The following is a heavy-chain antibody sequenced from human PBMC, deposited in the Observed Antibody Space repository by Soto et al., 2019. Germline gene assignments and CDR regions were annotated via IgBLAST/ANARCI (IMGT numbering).Heavy chain of an antibody. D-gene: IGHD2-21*01. CDR1: GFTFSMYG. V-gene: IGHV3-30*03. CDR2: IYSDGSHQ. J-gene: IGHJ4*02. CDR3: ARDRRVIPDADMDY. Sequence: QVQLVESGGGVVQPGSSPRLSCEASGFTFSMYGMHWVRQAPGKGLEWVGVIYSDGSHQYYGDSVKGRFTISRDNSNKMVYLQMTGLRLDDSALYYCARDRRVIPDADMDYWGQGVLVTVSS.